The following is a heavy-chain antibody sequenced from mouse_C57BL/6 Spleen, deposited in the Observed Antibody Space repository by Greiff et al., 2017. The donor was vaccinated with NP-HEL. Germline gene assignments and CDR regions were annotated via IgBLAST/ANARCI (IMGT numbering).Heavy chain of an antibody. CDR3: ARKLVYFDY. V-gene: IGHV5-4*01. J-gene: IGHJ2*01. D-gene: IGHD4-1*01. CDR2: ISDGGSYT. Sequence: EVHLVESGGGLVKPGGSLKLSCAASGFTFSSYAMSWVRQTPEKRLEWVATISDGGSYTYYPDNVKGRFTISRDNAKNNLYLQMSHLKSEDTAMYYCARKLVYFDYWGQGTTLTVSS. CDR1: GFTFSSYA.